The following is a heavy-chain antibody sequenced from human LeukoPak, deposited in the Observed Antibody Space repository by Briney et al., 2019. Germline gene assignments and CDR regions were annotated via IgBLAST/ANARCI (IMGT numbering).Heavy chain of an antibody. CDR3: ATLSDTAMVVGY. D-gene: IGHD5-18*01. V-gene: IGHV4-39*07. CDR2: IYYSGST. J-gene: IGHJ4*02. Sequence: SETLSLTCTVSGGSISSSSYYWGWIRQPPGKGLEWIGSIYYSGSTYYNPSLKSRVTISVDTSKNQFSLKLSSVTAADTAVYYCATLSDTAMVVGYWGQGTLVTVSS. CDR1: GGSISSSSYY.